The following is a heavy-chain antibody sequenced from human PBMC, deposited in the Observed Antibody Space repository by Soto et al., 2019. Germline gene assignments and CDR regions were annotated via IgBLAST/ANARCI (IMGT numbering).Heavy chain of an antibody. J-gene: IGHJ4*02. D-gene: IGHD3-10*01. Sequence: QITLKESGPPLVKPTQTLTLTCTFSGFSLSTSGVGVGWIRQPPGKALEWLALIYWDDDKRYSPSLKSRLTITKDTSKIQVVLTLTKLDTVDTATYYCARGGWTTYYSPFFDYWGQGTLVTVSS. CDR1: GFSLSTSGVG. V-gene: IGHV2-5*02. CDR3: ARGGWTTYYSPFFDY. CDR2: IYWDDDK.